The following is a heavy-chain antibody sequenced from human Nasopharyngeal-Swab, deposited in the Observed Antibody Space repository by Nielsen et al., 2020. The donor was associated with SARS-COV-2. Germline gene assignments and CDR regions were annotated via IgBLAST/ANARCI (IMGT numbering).Heavy chain of an antibody. CDR1: GSTFNFYY. D-gene: IGHD2-15*01. CDR3: ARVGVGGGVVLYHFDY. V-gene: IGHV1-46*02. Sequence: ASVKVSCKPSGSTFNFYYMHWVRQAPGQGLEWVGLINPRDGSTSYADNLQGRVAMTSDTSTGTVYMELSSLKSGDTAVYYCARVGVGGGVVLYHFDYWGQGTLVTVSS. CDR2: INPRDGST. J-gene: IGHJ4*02.